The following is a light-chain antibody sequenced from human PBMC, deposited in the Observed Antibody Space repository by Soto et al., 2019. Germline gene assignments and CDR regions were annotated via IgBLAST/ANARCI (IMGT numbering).Light chain of an antibody. CDR2: EVS. Sequence: QSALTQAASVSGSPGQSITISCTGTSRDVGAYNYVSWYQQHPGKAPKLMIYEVSYRPSGVSNRFSGSKSGSTASLTIPGLQAEDEADYFCSSYTSANTLVFGRGTKVTVL. V-gene: IGLV2-14*01. J-gene: IGLJ6*01. CDR3: SSYTSANTLV. CDR1: SRDVGAYNY.